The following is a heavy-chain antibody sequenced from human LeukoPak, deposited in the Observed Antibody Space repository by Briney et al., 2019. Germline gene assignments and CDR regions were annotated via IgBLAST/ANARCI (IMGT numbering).Heavy chain of an antibody. J-gene: IGHJ5*02. V-gene: IGHV4-61*02. CDR1: GGSISSGSYY. Sequence: SETLSLTCTVSGGSISSGSYYWSWIRQPAGKGLEWIGRIYTSGSTNYNPSLKSRVTISVDTSKNQFSLKLSSVTAADTAVYYCARFVGGSFLSRNNWFDPWGQGTLVTVSS. CDR2: IYTSGST. D-gene: IGHD1-26*01. CDR3: ARFVGGSFLSRNNWFDP.